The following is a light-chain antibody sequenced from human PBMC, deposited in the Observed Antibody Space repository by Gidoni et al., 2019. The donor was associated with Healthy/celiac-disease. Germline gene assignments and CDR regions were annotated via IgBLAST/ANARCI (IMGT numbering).Light chain of an antibody. Sequence: DIQMTQSPSSLSASVGDRVTITCRASQSISSYLNWYQQKPGKAPKLLIYAASSLQSGVPSRFSGSGSGTDFTLTISSLQPEDFATYYCQQSYSTLLFTFXPXTIVDIK. CDR1: QSISSY. CDR3: QQSYSTLLFT. J-gene: IGKJ3*01. CDR2: AAS. V-gene: IGKV1-39*01.